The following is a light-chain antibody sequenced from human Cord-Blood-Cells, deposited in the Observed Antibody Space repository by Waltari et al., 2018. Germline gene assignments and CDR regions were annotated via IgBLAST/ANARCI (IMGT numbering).Light chain of an antibody. CDR3: QQYGSSPLT. CDR1: QSVSSSY. J-gene: IGKJ4*01. Sequence: EIVLTPSPGTLSLSPGERATLSCRASQSVSSSYLAWYQQKPGQAHRLLIYGASSRATGIPDRFSGSGSGTDFTLTISRLEPEDFAVYYCQQYGSSPLTFGGGTKVEIK. CDR2: GAS. V-gene: IGKV3-20*01.